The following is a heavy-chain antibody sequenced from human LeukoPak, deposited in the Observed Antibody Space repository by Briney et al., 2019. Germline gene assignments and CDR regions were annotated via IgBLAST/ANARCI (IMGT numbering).Heavy chain of an antibody. V-gene: IGHV3-21*01. CDR3: ARTRGPYDSLDY. D-gene: IGHD5-12*01. CDR2: ISSSSSI. J-gene: IGHJ4*02. Sequence: GGSLRLSCAASGFTFSTYTMNWVRQAPGKGLEWVSSISSSSSIFYADSLKGRFTISRDNAKNSLYLEMNSLRAEDTAVYFCARTRGPYDSLDYWGQGTLVTVSS. CDR1: GFTFSTYT.